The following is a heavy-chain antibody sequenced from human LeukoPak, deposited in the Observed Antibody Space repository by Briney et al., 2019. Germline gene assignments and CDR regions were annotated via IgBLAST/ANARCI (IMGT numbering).Heavy chain of an antibody. Sequence: SETLSLTCAVYGGSFSGYYWSWIRQPPGKGLEWIGEINHSGSTNYKPSLKSRVTISVDTSKNQFSLKLSSVTAADTAVYYCARGRSPRHYYYGMDVWGQGTTVTVSS. V-gene: IGHV4-34*01. CDR2: INHSGST. CDR3: ARGRSPRHYYYGMDV. CDR1: GGSFSGYY. J-gene: IGHJ6*02.